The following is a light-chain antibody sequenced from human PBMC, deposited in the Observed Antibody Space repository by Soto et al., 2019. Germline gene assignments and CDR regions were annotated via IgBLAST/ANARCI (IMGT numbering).Light chain of an antibody. J-gene: IGKJ1*01. CDR2: DAS. CDR3: QQYNNWPRT. Sequence: EIVMTQSPATLSVSPVERATLSCRASQSISSNLAWYQQKPGQAPRLLIYDASTRATGIPARFSGSGSGTEFTLTISSLQSADFAVYYCQQYNNWPRTFGLGTKVDI. CDR1: QSISSN. V-gene: IGKV3-15*01.